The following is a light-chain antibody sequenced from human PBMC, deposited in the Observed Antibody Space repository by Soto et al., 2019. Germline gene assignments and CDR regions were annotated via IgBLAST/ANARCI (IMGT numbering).Light chain of an antibody. Sequence: EIHMTHSLSPPSGFVRNRVKTPFPASQTISSWLAWYQQKPGKAPKLLIYKASTLKSGVPSRFSGSGSGTEFTLTISSLQPDDFATYYCQHYNSYSEAFGQGTKVDIK. CDR1: QTISSW. CDR3: QHYNSYSEA. J-gene: IGKJ1*01. V-gene: IGKV1-5*03. CDR2: KAS.